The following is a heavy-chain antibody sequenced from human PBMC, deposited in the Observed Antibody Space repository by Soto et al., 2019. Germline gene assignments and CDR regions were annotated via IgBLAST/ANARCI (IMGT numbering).Heavy chain of an antibody. CDR1: GLTFSNHA. Sequence: GVLRLSCEASGLTFSNHAMSWVRQAPGKGLEWVSVIGGSGSSAYYARSVQGRFTISRENSKSTLVLQMYSLRVEDTAVYYCAKGRNAGLGDLFFDHWGRGNMVTVYS. CDR3: AKGRNAGLGDLFFDH. J-gene: IGHJ4*02. D-gene: IGHD2-8*01. CDR2: IGGSGSSA. V-gene: IGHV3-23*01.